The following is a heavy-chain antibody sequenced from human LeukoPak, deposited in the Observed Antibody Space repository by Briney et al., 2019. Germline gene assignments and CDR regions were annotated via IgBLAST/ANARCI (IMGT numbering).Heavy chain of an antibody. CDR2: ISAYNGNT. Sequence: ASVKVSCKASGYTFTSYGISWVRQAPGQGLEWMGWISAYNGNTNYAQKLQGRVTMTTDTSTSTAYVELRSLRSDDTAVYYCARTRGYTMIVVVTQGWFDPWGQGTLVTVSS. J-gene: IGHJ5*02. CDR1: GYTFTSYG. V-gene: IGHV1-18*01. D-gene: IGHD3-22*01. CDR3: ARTRGYTMIVVVTQGWFDP.